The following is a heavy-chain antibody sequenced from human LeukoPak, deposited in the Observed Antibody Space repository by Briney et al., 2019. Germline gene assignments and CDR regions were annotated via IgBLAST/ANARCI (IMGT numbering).Heavy chain of an antibody. CDR2: IYYSGST. V-gene: IGHV4-39*07. Sequence: PSETLSLTCTVSGGSISSYYWGWIRQPPGKGLEWIGSIYYSGSTYYNPSLKSRVTISVDTSKNQFSLKLSSVTAADTAVYYCARGEWLRRRGAFDIWGQGTMVTVSS. CDR3: ARGEWLRRRGAFDI. CDR1: GGSISSYY. J-gene: IGHJ3*02. D-gene: IGHD6-19*01.